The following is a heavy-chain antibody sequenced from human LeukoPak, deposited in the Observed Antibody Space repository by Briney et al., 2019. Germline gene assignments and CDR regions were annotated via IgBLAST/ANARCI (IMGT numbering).Heavy chain of an antibody. J-gene: IGHJ2*01. CDR3: ARDYGGNHNSGYWYFDL. CDR2: IYTSGST. CDR1: GGSISSYY. V-gene: IGHV4-4*07. Sequence: SGTLSLTCTVSGGSISSYYWSWIWQPAGKGLEWIGRIYTSGSTNYNPSLKSRATMSVDTSKNQFSLKLSSVTAADTAVYYCARDYGGNHNSGYWYFDLWGRGTLVTVSS. D-gene: IGHD4-23*01.